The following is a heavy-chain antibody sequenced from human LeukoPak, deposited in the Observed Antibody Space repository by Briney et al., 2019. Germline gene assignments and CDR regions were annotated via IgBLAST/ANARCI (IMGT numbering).Heavy chain of an antibody. Sequence: PSETLSLTCTVSGGSISSYYWSWIRHPPGKGLEWMGYIYYSGSTNYNTSLKSRVNISVDTSKNQFSLKLSSVTAAVTAVYYCARVKGNWNDVHYYYYCMDVWGKGTTVTVSS. J-gene: IGHJ6*01. CDR1: GGSISSYY. CDR3: ARVKGNWNDVHYYYYCMDV. V-gene: IGHV4-59*01. D-gene: IGHD1-1*01. CDR2: IYYSGST.